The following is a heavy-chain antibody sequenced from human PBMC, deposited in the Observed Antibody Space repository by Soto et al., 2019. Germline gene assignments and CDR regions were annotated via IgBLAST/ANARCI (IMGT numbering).Heavy chain of an antibody. CDR3: ARHLGPTGPNY. V-gene: IGHV4-39*01. J-gene: IGHJ4*02. CDR1: GDSMSSTHYH. Sequence: SETLSLTCTGSGDSMSSTHYHWGCVRQPPGKGLEWIGSIYYSGATYYSPSLRSRVTISEDMSKNQFSLKLRSVTASDTAVYYCARHLGPTGPNYWGQGTLVTVSS. CDR2: IYYSGAT. D-gene: IGHD7-27*01.